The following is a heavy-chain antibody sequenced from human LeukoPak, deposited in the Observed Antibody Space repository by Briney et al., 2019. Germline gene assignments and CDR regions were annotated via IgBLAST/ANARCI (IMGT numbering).Heavy chain of an antibody. J-gene: IGHJ4*02. CDR2: INHSGST. V-gene: IGHV4-34*01. D-gene: IGHD5-12*01. CDR3: ARGLVATITWPKPHYFDY. Sequence: PSETLSLTCAVYVGSFSGYYWSWIRQPPGKGLEWIGEINHSGSTNYNPSLKSRVTISVDTSKNQFSLKLSSVTAADTAVYYCARGLVATITWPKPHYFDYWGQGTLVTFSS. CDR1: VGSFSGYY.